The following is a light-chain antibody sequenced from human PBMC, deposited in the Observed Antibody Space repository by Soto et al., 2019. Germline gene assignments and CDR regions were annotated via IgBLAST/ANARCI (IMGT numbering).Light chain of an antibody. CDR1: QSVSSY. V-gene: IGKV3-11*01. Sequence: EIVLTQSPATLSLSPGESATLSCRASQSVSSYLAWYQQKPGQAPRLLIYDASSRATGIPARFSGSGSGTDFTLTISSLEPEDFAVYYCQQRSNWPPSTFGQGTRLEMK. CDR2: DAS. J-gene: IGKJ5*01. CDR3: QQRSNWPPST.